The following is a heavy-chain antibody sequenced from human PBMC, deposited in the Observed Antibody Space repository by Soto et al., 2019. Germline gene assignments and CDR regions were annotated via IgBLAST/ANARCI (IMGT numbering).Heavy chain of an antibody. J-gene: IGHJ4*02. CDR3: ARGEMAGMPEY. D-gene: IGHD2-2*01. CDR1: GGSISSGGYY. Sequence: QVQLQESGPGLVKPSQTLSLTCTVSGGSISSGGYYWSWIRQHPGKGLEWIGDIYHSGSTYYNPSLKGRVNISGDTFKDPFLLDPSSVTAADTGVYFCARGEMAGMPEYWGQGTLVTVSS. CDR2: IYHSGST. V-gene: IGHV4-31*03.